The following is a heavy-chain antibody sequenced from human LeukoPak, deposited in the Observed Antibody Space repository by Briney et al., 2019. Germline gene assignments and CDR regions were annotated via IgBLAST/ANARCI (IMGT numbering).Heavy chain of an antibody. D-gene: IGHD3-10*01. CDR2: INHSGST. CDR3: ARLGSGSNY. V-gene: IGHV4-34*01. CDR1: GGSFSGYY. J-gene: IGHJ4*02. Sequence: SETLSLTCVVYGGSFSGYYWNWIRQPPGKGLEWIGEINHSGSTNYNPSLKSRVTISVDTSKNQFSLKLSSVTAADTAVYYCARLGSGSNYWGQGTLVTVSS.